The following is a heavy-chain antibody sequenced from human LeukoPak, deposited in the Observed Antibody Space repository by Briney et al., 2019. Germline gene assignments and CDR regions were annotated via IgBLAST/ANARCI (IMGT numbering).Heavy chain of an antibody. CDR2: MYTGGNT. D-gene: IGHD5-24*01. J-gene: IGHJ4*02. V-gene: IGHV3-53*01. Sequence: GGSLRLSCAASGLSVSNKYMIWVRQAPGEGLEWVAVMYTGGNTDYVDSVKGRFTISRDNAKNSLYLQMNSLRVEDTAVYYCAKEGRSLQTYWGQGTLVTVSS. CDR1: GLSVSNKY. CDR3: AKEGRSLQTY.